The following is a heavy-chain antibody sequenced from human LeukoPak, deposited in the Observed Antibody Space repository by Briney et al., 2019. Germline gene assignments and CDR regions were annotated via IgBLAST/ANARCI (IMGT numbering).Heavy chain of an antibody. CDR3: ARHVTAVAYNWFDP. CDR2: IDYSGST. J-gene: IGHJ5*02. D-gene: IGHD6-19*01. CDR1: GDSSYNSLYS. V-gene: IGHV4-39*07. Sequence: SETLSLTCTVSGDSSYNSLYSWGWIRQPPGKGLEWIGSIDYSGSTYYNPSLKSRATISIDTSKNQFSLNLSSVTAADTALYYCARHVTAVAYNWFDPWGQGTLVTVSS.